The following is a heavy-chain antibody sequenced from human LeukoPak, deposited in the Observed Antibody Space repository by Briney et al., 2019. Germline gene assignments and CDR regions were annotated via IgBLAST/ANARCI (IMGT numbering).Heavy chain of an antibody. CDR2: ISGSGGST. CDR1: GFTFSSYA. D-gene: IGHD5-18*01. V-gene: IGHV3-23*01. CDR3: AKSARGYSYVGEIDY. J-gene: IGHJ4*02. Sequence: GGSLRLSCAPSGFTFSSYAMSWVRQAPGKGLEWVSAISGSGGSTYYADSVKGRFTISRDNSKNTLYLQMNSLRAEDTAVYYCAKSARGYSYVGEIDYWGQGTLVTVSS.